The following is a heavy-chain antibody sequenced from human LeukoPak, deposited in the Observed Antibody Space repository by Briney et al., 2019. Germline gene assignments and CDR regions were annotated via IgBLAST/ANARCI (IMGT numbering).Heavy chain of an antibody. V-gene: IGHV3-23*01. CDR2: ISGSGGST. CDR3: AKSGYSSSQPSHFDY. CDR1: GFTFSSYA. D-gene: IGHD6-13*01. J-gene: IGHJ4*02. Sequence: PGGSLRLSCAASGFTFSSYAMSWVRQAPGKGLEWVSAISGSGGSTYYADSVKGRFTISRGNSKNTLYLQMNSLRAEDTAVYYCAKSGYSSSQPSHFDYWGQGTLVTVSS.